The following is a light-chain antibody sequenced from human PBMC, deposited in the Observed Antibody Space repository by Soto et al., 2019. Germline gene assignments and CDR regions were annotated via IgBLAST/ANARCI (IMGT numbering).Light chain of an antibody. CDR2: GAS. CDR3: QQYNNWPWT. J-gene: IGKJ1*01. V-gene: IGKV3-15*01. Sequence: EIVMTQSRATLSVSPGERGTLSCRASQSVSSNLAWYQQKPGQAPRLLIYGASTRATGIPARFSGSRSGTEFTLTISSLQSEDFAVYYCQQYNNWPWTFGQGTKVEIK. CDR1: QSVSSN.